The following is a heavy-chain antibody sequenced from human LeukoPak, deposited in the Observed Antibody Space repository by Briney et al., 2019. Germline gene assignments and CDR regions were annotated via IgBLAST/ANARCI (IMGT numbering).Heavy chain of an antibody. D-gene: IGHD1-1*01. CDR3: AKGLERESRLDS. V-gene: IGHV3-23*01. Sequence: GGSLRLSCAASGFTFSSYAMSWVRQAPGKGLEWVSAISGSGGSTYYADSVKGRFTISRDNSKNTLFLQMSSLRAEDTALYYCAKGLERESRLDSWGQGTLVTVSS. J-gene: IGHJ4*02. CDR2: ISGSGGST. CDR1: GFTFSSYA.